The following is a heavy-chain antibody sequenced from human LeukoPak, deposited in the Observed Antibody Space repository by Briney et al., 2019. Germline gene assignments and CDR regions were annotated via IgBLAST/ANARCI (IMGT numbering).Heavy chain of an antibody. Sequence: VASVKVSCKTSGGTFSNSGIGWVRQAPGQGPEWMGGIIPVFGTPNYAQKFQGRLTITADRSTTTAYMELSSLTSDDTAVYYCARERLARFPYFDYWGQGTLVAVSS. CDR2: IIPVFGTP. J-gene: IGHJ4*02. CDR3: ARERLARFPYFDY. CDR1: GGTFSNSG. D-gene: IGHD3-3*01. V-gene: IGHV1-69*06.